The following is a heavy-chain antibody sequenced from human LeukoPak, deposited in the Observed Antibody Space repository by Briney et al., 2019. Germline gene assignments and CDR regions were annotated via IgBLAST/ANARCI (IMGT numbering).Heavy chain of an antibody. V-gene: IGHV1-8*01. CDR3: ARVYDYVWGSYPPVLFDP. Sequence: ASVKVSCKASGYTFTSYDINWVRQATGQRLEWMGWMNPNSGNTGYAQKFQGRVTMTRNTSISTAYMELSSLRSEDTAVYYCARVYDYVWGSYPPVLFDPWGQGTLVTVSS. D-gene: IGHD3-16*02. CDR2: MNPNSGNT. J-gene: IGHJ5*02. CDR1: GYTFTSYD.